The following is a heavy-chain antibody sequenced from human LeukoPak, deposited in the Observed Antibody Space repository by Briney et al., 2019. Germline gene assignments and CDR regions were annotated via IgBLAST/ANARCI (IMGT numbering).Heavy chain of an antibody. D-gene: IGHD2-21*01. Sequence: PPETLSLTCTLSGGSITSYYWSWIRQPPGKGLEWIGYIYYIGSTDYNPSLKSRVTISVETYKKQFSLKLRYVTVADTAVYYCARDRGYCDSWGQGTLVTVSS. CDR2: IYYIGST. V-gene: IGHV4-59*01. CDR1: GGSITSYY. CDR3: ARDRGYCDS. J-gene: IGHJ1*01.